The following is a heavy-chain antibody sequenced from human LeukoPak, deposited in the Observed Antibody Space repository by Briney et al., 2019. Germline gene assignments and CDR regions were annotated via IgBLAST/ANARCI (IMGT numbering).Heavy chain of an antibody. CDR1: GGSFSGYY. Sequence: SGTLSLTCAVYGGSFSGYYWSWIRQPPGKGLEWIGEINHSGSTNYNPSLKSRVTISVDTSKNQFSLKLSSVTAADTAVYYCAISSMVRGVIGFDYWGQGTLVTVSS. J-gene: IGHJ4*02. CDR2: INHSGST. V-gene: IGHV4-34*01. D-gene: IGHD3-10*01. CDR3: AISSMVRGVIGFDY.